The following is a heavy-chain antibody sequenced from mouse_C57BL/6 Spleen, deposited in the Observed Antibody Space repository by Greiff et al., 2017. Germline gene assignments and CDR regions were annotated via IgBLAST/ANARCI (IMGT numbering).Heavy chain of an antibody. CDR1: GFTFTDYY. J-gene: IGHJ4*01. V-gene: IGHV7-3*01. CDR3: ARYPLIYYDSGYAMDY. CDR2: IRNKANGYTT. D-gene: IGHD2-4*01. Sequence: EVQGVESGGGLVQPGGSLSLSCAASGFTFTDYYMSWVRQPPGKALEWLGFIRNKANGYTTEYSASVKGRFTISRDTSQSILYLQMNALRAEDSAAYSCARYPLIYYDSGYAMDYWGQGASVTVSS.